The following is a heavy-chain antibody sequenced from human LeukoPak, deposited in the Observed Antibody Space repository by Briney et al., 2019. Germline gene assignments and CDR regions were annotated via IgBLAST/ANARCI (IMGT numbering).Heavy chain of an antibody. J-gene: IGHJ3*02. V-gene: IGHV3-7*01. Sequence: PGGSLRLSCAASGFTFSSYWMSWVRQAPGKGLEWVANIKQDGSEKYYVDSVKGGFTISRDNAKNSLYLQMNSLRAEDTAVYYCARDGELLWAAFDIWGHGTMVTVSS. CDR1: GFTFSSYW. CDR3: ARDGELLWAAFDI. D-gene: IGHD2-2*01. CDR2: IKQDGSEK.